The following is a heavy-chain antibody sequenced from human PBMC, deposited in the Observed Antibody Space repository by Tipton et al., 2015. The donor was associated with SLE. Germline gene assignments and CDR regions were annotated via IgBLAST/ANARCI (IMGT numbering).Heavy chain of an antibody. CDR2: WSQSVGT. D-gene: IGHD4-11*01. CDR1: GYSISSGYY. CDR3: AREFLNPVTTVHYYFDL. J-gene: IGHJ2*01. Sequence: GLVKPSETLFLTCTVSGYSISSGYYWGWIRQPPGKGLEWIGSWSQSVGTAYNPSLKSRVTMSVDTSKNHFSLKLISVTAADTAVYYCAREFLNPVTTVHYYFDLWGRGTLVTVSS. V-gene: IGHV4-38-2*02.